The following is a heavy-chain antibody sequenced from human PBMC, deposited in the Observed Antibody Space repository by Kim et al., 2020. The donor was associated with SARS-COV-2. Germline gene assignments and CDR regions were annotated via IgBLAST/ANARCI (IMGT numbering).Heavy chain of an antibody. CDR2: ISYDGSNK. Sequence: GGSLRLSCAASGFTFSSYAMHWVRQAPGKGLEWVAVISYDGSNKYYADSVKGRFTISRDNSKNTLYLQMNSLRAEDTAGYYCARSPGESGRYEVRTDVWGQGTTVTVS. D-gene: IGHD1-26*01. CDR1: GFTFSSYA. V-gene: IGHV3-30*04. CDR3: ARSPGESGRYEVRTDV. J-gene: IGHJ6*02.